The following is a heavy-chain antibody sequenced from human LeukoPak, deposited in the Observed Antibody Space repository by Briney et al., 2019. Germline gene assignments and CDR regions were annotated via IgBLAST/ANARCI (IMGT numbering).Heavy chain of an antibody. CDR1: GGSISSSSYY. CDR2: IDYRGST. D-gene: IGHD3-9*01. Sequence: PSETLSLTCAVSGGSISSSSYYWGWIRQPPGKGLDWIASIDYRGSTFYNPSLKSRVTIAVDTSNNQLSLKLSSVTVADTAIYYCTVLRYFDWLSYTWFDPWGQGALVTVSS. J-gene: IGHJ5*02. V-gene: IGHV4-39*01. CDR3: TVLRYFDWLSYTWFDP.